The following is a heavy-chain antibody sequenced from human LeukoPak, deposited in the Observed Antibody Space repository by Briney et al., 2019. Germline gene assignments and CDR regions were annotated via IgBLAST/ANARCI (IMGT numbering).Heavy chain of an antibody. CDR1: GYSFTTYW. Sequence: GESLKISCRGSGYSFTTYWIGWVRQMPGKGLEWMGIIYPGDSDTRYSPSFQGQVTMSADKSINTAYLQWCSLKASDTAMYYCARRQGCSSTSCPPDYWGQGTLVTVSS. CDR3: ARRQGCSSTSCPPDY. CDR2: IYPGDSDT. V-gene: IGHV5-51*01. J-gene: IGHJ4*02. D-gene: IGHD2-2*01.